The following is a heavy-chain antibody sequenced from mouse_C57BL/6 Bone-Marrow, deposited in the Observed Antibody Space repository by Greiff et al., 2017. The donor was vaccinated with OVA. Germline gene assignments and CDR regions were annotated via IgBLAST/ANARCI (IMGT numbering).Heavy chain of an antibody. CDR3: ASGLAY. V-gene: IGHV5-6*01. J-gene: IGHJ3*01. Sequence: DVQLVESGGDLVKPGGSLKLSCAASGFTFSSYGMSWVRQTPDKRLEWVATISSGGSYTYYPDSVKGRFTISRDNAKNTLYLQMSSLKSEDTAMYYCASGLAYGGQGTLVTVSA. CDR2: ISSGGSYT. D-gene: IGHD3-1*01. CDR1: GFTFSSYG.